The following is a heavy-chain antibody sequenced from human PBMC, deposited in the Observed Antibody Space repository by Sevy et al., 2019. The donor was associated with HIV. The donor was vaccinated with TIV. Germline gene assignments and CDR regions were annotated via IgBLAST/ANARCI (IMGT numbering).Heavy chain of an antibody. Sequence: GGSLRLSCAASGFTFSSYGMHWVRQAPGKGLEWVAVISYDGSNKYYADSVKGRFTISRDNSKNALYLQMNSLRAEDMGVYYCAKYDNRDFWSGYYYYYYYIDVWGKGTMVTVSS. CDR2: ISYDGSNK. CDR3: AKYDNRDFWSGYYYYYYYIDV. D-gene: IGHD3-3*01. J-gene: IGHJ6*03. V-gene: IGHV3-30*18. CDR1: GFTFSSYG.